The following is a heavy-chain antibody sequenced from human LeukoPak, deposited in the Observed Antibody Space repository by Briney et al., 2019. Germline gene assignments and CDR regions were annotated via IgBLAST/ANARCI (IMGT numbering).Heavy chain of an antibody. V-gene: IGHV3-74*01. J-gene: IGHJ4*02. D-gene: IGHD3-22*01. CDR1: GFTFSSYW. CDR3: ARGPKETYDSSGYYFGY. Sequence: GGSLRLSCAASGFTFSSYWMHWVRQAPGKGLVWVSRINSDGSSTSYADSVKGRFTISRDNAKNTLYLQMNSLRAEDTAVYYCARGPKETYDSSGYYFGYWGQGTLVTVSS. CDR2: INSDGSST.